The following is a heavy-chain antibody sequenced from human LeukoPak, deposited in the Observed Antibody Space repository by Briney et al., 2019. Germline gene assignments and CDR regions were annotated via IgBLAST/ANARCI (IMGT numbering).Heavy chain of an antibody. V-gene: IGHV1-2*02. CDR1: GYTFTGYY. CDR2: INPNSGGT. Sequence: ASVKVSCKASGYTFTGYYMHWVRQAPGQGLEWMGWINPNSGGTNYAQEFQGRVTMTRDTSISTAYMELSRLRSDDTAVYYCARRKYYYDSSGYSFDYWGQGTQVTVSS. D-gene: IGHD3-22*01. CDR3: ARRKYYYDSSGYSFDY. J-gene: IGHJ4*02.